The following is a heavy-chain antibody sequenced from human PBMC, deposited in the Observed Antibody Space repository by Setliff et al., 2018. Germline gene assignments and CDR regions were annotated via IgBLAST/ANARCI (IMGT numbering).Heavy chain of an antibody. V-gene: IGHV1-18*01. D-gene: IGHD3-16*01. CDR3: ARMITPHRWSYYYYYMDV. J-gene: IGHJ6*03. Sequence: ASVKVSCKASGYTFTSCGISWVRQAPGQGLEWMGWISAYNGNTNYAQKLQGRVTMTTDTSTSTAYMELRSPRSDDTAVYYCARMITPHRWSYYYYYMDVWGKGTTVTVSS. CDR2: ISAYNGNT. CDR1: GYTFTSCG.